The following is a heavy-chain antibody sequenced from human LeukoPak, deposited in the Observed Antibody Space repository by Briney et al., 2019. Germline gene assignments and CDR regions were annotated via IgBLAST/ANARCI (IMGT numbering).Heavy chain of an antibody. V-gene: IGHV3-23*01. CDR2: ISGSGGST. J-gene: IGHJ4*02. CDR1: GLVFSTYA. Sequence: PGGSLRLSCVASGLVFSTYAINWVRQAPGKGLEWVSAISGSGGSTYYADSVKGRFTISRDNSKNTLYLQMNSLRAEDTAVYYCAKVAAGVTIFGVVITHSYFDYWGQGTLVTVSS. CDR3: AKVAAGVTIFGVVITHSYFDY. D-gene: IGHD3-3*01.